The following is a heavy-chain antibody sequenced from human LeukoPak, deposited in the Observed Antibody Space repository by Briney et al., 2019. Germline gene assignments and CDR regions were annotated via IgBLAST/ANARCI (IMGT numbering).Heavy chain of an antibody. CDR1: GYSISSGYY. V-gene: IGHV4-38-2*01. CDR3: GRYSSGWFSIDY. CDR2: IYHSGST. J-gene: IGHJ4*02. D-gene: IGHD6-19*01. Sequence: SETLSLTCAVSGYSISSGYYWGWIRQPPGKGLEWFGSIYHSGSTYYNPSLKSRVTISLDTSKNQFSLKLTSVTAADTAVYYCGRYSSGWFSIDYWGQGTLVTVSS.